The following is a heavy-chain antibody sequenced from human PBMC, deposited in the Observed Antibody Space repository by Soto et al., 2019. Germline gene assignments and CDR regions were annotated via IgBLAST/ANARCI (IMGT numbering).Heavy chain of an antibody. CDR3: AHRPSDGSGSSHCFDH. CDR2: IYWDDDK. J-gene: IGHJ5*02. CDR1: GVSLSTGGVA. V-gene: IGHV2-5*02. D-gene: IGHD3-10*01. Sequence: SGPPLVNPTQTLTLTCTFSGVSLSTGGVAVAWIRQPPGKALEWLALIYWDDDKRYSPSLRSRLAITKDTSKNQVVLTMTNMDPVDTATYYCAHRPSDGSGSSHCFDHWGQGTLVTVSS.